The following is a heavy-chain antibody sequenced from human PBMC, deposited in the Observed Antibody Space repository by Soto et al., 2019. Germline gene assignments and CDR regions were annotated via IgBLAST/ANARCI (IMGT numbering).Heavy chain of an antibody. CDR1: GGSISSYY. Sequence: SETLSLTCTVSGGSISSYYWSWIRQPPGKGLEWIGYIYYSGSTNYNPSLKSRVTISVDTSKNQFSLKLSSVTAADTAVYYCARDLHLEYSSSSGAFDIWGQGTMVTVSS. D-gene: IGHD6-6*01. J-gene: IGHJ3*02. CDR2: IYYSGST. CDR3: ARDLHLEYSSSSGAFDI. V-gene: IGHV4-59*01.